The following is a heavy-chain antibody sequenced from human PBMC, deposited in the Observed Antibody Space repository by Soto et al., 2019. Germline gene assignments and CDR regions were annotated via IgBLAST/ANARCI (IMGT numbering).Heavy chain of an antibody. CDR3: ARGHAPRLVRGVIIPH. CDR1: GYTFTSYG. CDR2: ISAYNGNT. D-gene: IGHD3-10*01. Sequence: ASVKVSCKASGYTFTSYGISWVRQAPGQGLEWMGWISAYNGNTNYAQELQGRVTMTTDTSTSTAYMELRSLRSDDTAVYYCARGHAPRLVRGVIIPHWGQGTLVTVS. J-gene: IGHJ4*02. V-gene: IGHV1-18*01.